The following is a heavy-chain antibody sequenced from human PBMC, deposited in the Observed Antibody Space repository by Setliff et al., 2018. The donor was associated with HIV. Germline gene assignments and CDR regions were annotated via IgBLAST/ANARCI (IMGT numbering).Heavy chain of an antibody. D-gene: IGHD2-15*01. CDR3: ARRLVVVAAEDYFDS. Sequence: TCSVSGDSISNSAYFWGWIRQPSGKGLEYIGSIYYNGDTYYNPSLKSRVTISVDTSNNQFPLKLRSVTAADTAVYYCARRLVVVAAEDYFDSWGQGALVTVSS. CDR1: GDSISNSAYF. J-gene: IGHJ4*02. CDR2: IYYNGDT. V-gene: IGHV4-39*01.